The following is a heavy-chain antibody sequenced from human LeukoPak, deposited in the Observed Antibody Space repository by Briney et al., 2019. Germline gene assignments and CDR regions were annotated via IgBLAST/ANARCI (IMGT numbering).Heavy chain of an antibody. CDR3: AREGCSGGSCYSAYNWFDP. Sequence: PSETLSLTCTVSGGSITSGTYYWTWIRHHPGKGLEWIGYIYSSGDTQYNPSLRSRVTMSVDTSKSQFSLKLSSVTAADTAVYYCAREGCSGGSCYSAYNWFDPWGQGTLVTVSS. CDR1: GGSITSGTYY. J-gene: IGHJ5*02. V-gene: IGHV4-31*03. CDR2: IYSSGDT. D-gene: IGHD2-15*01.